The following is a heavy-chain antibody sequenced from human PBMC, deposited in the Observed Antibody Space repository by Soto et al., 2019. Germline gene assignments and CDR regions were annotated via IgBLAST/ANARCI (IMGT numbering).Heavy chain of an antibody. CDR3: ARAPLGIIVAPDF. Sequence: ASVKVSCKASGYTFTSYNINWVRLATGQGLEWMGWMNPNSGNTGYAQKFQDRVTMTSDNSISTAYMELSSLRSEDTAVYYCARAPLGIIVAPDFWGQGTLVTVSS. V-gene: IGHV1-8*01. CDR2: MNPNSGNT. CDR1: GYTFTSYN. J-gene: IGHJ4*02. D-gene: IGHD3-22*01.